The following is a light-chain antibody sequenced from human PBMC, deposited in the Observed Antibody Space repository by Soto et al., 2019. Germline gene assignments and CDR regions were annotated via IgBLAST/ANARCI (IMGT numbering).Light chain of an antibody. CDR3: QQYSSLWT. Sequence: EIVLTQSPGTLSLSPGERATLSCRTSQSVSNNYLAWYQQKPGQAPRLLIYGASSRATGIPDRFSGSGSGTDFTLSISRLEPEDVAVYYCQQYSSLWTVGQGTKVEIK. J-gene: IGKJ1*01. V-gene: IGKV3-20*01. CDR2: GAS. CDR1: QSVSNNY.